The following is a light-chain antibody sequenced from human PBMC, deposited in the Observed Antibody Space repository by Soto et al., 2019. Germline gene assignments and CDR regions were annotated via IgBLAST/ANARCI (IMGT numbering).Light chain of an antibody. V-gene: IGKV1-6*01. CDR1: QDVRHH. Sequence: MNQSXSSLSAKTGDXXXXXXXASQDVRHHIGWYQQRXGKAPKLLIYGAYXLQSGVPSRFSGSGYGTDFTLNISSLQPEDFAPYFCPQDSGYSWPFAQVTKVDI. CDR3: PQDSGYSWP. CDR2: GAY. J-gene: IGKJ1*01.